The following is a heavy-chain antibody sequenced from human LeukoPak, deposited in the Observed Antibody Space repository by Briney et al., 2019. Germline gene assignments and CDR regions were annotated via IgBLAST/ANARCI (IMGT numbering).Heavy chain of an antibody. CDR1: GYTFTGYY. J-gene: IGHJ5*02. V-gene: IGHV1-2*02. CDR2: INPNSGGT. D-gene: IGHD5-18*01. Sequence: EASVKVSCTASGYTFTGYYMHWVRQAPGQGLEWMGWINPNSGGTNYAQKFQGRVTMTRDTSISTAYMELSRLRSDDTAVYYCARDIVMVTYWFDPWGQGTLVTVSS. CDR3: ARDIVMVTYWFDP.